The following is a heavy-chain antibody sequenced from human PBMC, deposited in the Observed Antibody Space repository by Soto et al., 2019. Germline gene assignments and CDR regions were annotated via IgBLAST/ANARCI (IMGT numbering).Heavy chain of an antibody. D-gene: IGHD6-13*01. Sequence: LRLSCAASGFTVSSNYMSWVRQAPGKGLEWVSVIYSGGSTYYADSVKGRFTISRDNSKNTLYLQMNSLRAEDTAVYYCARRAQQLGRGFDPWGQGTLVTVSS. CDR1: GFTVSSNY. CDR3: ARRAQQLGRGFDP. V-gene: IGHV3-53*01. CDR2: IYSGGST. J-gene: IGHJ5*02.